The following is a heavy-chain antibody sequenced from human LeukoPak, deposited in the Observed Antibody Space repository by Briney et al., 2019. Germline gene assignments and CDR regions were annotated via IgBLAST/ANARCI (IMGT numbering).Heavy chain of an antibody. CDR1: GGSISSSSYY. CDR3: ARGRDGYNFFDY. CDR2: IYYSGST. V-gene: IGHV4-39*01. J-gene: IGHJ4*02. Sequence: SETLSLTCTVSGGSISSSSYYWGWIRQPPGKGLEWIGSIYYSGSTYCNPSLKSRVTISVDTSKNQFSLKLSSVTAADTAVYYCARGRDGYNFFDYWGQGTLVTVSS. D-gene: IGHD5-24*01.